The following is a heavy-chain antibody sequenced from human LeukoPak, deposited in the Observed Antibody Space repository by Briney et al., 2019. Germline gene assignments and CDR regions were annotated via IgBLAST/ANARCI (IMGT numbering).Heavy chain of an antibody. CDR3: AKDGGGITTNWFDP. D-gene: IGHD3-22*01. V-gene: IGHV3-23*01. J-gene: IGHJ5*02. CDR2: ISGCGGST. Sequence: GGSLRLSCAASGFTFSSYAMSWVRQAPGEGLEWVSAISGCGGSTYYADSVKGRFTISRDNSKNTLYLQMNSLRAEDTAVYYCAKDGGGITTNWFDPWGQGTLVTVSS. CDR1: GFTFSSYA.